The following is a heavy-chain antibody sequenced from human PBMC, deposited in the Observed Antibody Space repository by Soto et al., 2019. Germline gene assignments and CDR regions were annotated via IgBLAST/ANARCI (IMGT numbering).Heavy chain of an antibody. Sequence: GGSLRLSCAASGFTFSSYGMHWVRQAPGKGLEWVAVIWYDGSNKYYADSVKGRFTISRDNSKNTLYLQMNSLRAEDTAVYYCARESSSRGRYGSGNKLFDYWGQGTLVTVSS. D-gene: IGHD3-10*01. CDR1: GFTFSSYG. J-gene: IGHJ4*02. CDR3: ARESSSRGRYGSGNKLFDY. CDR2: IWYDGSNK. V-gene: IGHV3-33*01.